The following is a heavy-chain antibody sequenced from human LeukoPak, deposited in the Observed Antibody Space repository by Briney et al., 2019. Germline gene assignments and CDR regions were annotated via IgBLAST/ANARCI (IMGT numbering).Heavy chain of an antibody. V-gene: IGHV3-64*01. Sequence: GGSLRLSWAGSGFTFSIYSMHWVRQAPGRGLEYVSAINPNGGSTYYANSVKGRFTISRDNSKNTLYPQMGSLTAEDMAMYYCARSLGEYSPYVVNDPYEFWGQGTLVTVSS. CDR2: INPNGGST. D-gene: IGHD5-12*01. CDR1: GFTFSIYS. CDR3: ARSLGEYSPYVVNDPYEF. J-gene: IGHJ4*02.